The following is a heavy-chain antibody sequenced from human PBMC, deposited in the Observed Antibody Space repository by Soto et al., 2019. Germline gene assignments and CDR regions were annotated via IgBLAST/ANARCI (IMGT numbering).Heavy chain of an antibody. CDR1: GGTFSSYS. J-gene: IGHJ4*02. D-gene: IGHD6-6*01. Sequence: ASVKVSCKASGGTFSSYSISWVRQAPGQRLEWMGGIIPIFGTANYAQRFQGRVTITADESTSTAYMELSSLRSEDTAVYYCAIEYSSSPPYYPIGYWGQGTLVTVSS. CDR2: IIPIFGTA. CDR3: AIEYSSSPPYYPIGY. V-gene: IGHV1-69*13.